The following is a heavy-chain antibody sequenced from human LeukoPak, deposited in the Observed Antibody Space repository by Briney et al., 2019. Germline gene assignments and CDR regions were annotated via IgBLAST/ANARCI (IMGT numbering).Heavy chain of an antibody. J-gene: IGHJ4*02. CDR2: IIPILGIA. Sequence: GSSVTVSCKASGGTFSSYTISWVRQAPGQGLEWMGRIIPILGIANYAQKVQGRVTITADKSTSTAYMELSSLRSEDTAVYYCARGAPGDYDFWSGYLFDYWGQGTLVTVSS. CDR1: GGTFSSYT. CDR3: ARGAPGDYDFWSGYLFDY. D-gene: IGHD3-3*01. V-gene: IGHV1-69*02.